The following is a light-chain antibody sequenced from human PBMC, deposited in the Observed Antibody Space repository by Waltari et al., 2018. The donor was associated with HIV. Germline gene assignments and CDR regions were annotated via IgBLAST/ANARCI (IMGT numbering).Light chain of an antibody. Sequence: QSGLTQPPSLSGTPGQRLTIPCSGNTSNIGRNSVFWYRQVPGTAPSLLVYRNGERTSGVVARFSGSRSGASASVVIGGRRVEDEADYYCASWDDGLSGHVFGGGTTVSV. CDR1: TSNIGRNS. CDR3: ASWDDGLSGHV. V-gene: IGLV1-47*01. CDR2: RNG. J-gene: IGLJ1*01.